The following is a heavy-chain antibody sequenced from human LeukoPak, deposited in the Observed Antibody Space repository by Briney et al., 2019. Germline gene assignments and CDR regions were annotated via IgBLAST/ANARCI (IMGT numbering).Heavy chain of an antibody. V-gene: IGHV4-59*01. J-gene: IGHJ5*02. CDR1: DGSISNYY. D-gene: IGHD1-1*01. CDR3: ARETLEGKFDP. Sequence: NPSETLSLTCTVSDGSISNYYWTWIRQPPGKELEWIGYIYYSGSTKTNPSLKSRVTISVDTSKNQFSLKLSSVTAADTAVYFCARETLEGKFDPWGQGTLVTVSS. CDR2: IYYSGST.